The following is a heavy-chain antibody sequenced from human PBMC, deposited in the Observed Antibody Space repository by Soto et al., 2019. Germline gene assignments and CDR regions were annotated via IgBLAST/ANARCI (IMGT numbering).Heavy chain of an antibody. V-gene: IGHV4-34*01. CDR2: INHSGST. CDR3: ARGHRPGIAAAGIGKTFDY. J-gene: IGHJ4*02. CDR1: GGSFSGYC. D-gene: IGHD6-13*01. Sequence: SETLSLTFAVYGGSFSGYCWCWIRQPQGKGLEWIGEINHSGSTNYNPSLKSRVTISVDTSKNQFSLKLSSVTAADTAVYYCARGHRPGIAAAGIGKTFDYWGQGTLVTVSS.